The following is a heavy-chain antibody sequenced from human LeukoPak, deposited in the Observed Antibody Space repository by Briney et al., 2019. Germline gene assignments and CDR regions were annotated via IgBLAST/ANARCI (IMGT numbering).Heavy chain of an antibody. J-gene: IGHJ4*02. CDR2: INTNTGNP. V-gene: IGHV7-4-1*02. CDR3: ARNNGRLWFGELPSPFDY. Sequence: ASVKVSCKASGYTFTSYAMNWVRQAPGQGLEWMGWINTNTGNPTYAQGFTGRFVFSLDTSVSTAYLQISSLKAEDTAVYYCARNNGRLWFGELPSPFDYGGQGPLVPVSS. D-gene: IGHD3-10*01. CDR1: GYTFTSYA.